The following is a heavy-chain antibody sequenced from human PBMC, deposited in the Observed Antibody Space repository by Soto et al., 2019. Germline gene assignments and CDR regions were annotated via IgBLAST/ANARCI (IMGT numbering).Heavy chain of an antibody. D-gene: IGHD3-22*01. CDR3: ARFGLGYYDSSGYYASYFQH. Sequence: ASVKVSCKASGYTFTSYAMHWVRQAPGQRLEWMGWINAGNGNTKYSQKFQGRVTITRDTSASTAYMELSSLRSEDTAVYYCARFGLGYYDSSGYYASYFQHWGQGTLVTVSS. J-gene: IGHJ1*01. CDR1: GYTFTSYA. V-gene: IGHV1-3*01. CDR2: INAGNGNT.